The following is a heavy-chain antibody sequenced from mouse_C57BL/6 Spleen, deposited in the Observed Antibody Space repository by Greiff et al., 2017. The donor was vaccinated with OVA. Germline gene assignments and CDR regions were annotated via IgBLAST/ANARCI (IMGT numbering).Heavy chain of an antibody. D-gene: IGHD1-1*01. CDR2: IDPSDSYT. Sequence: LQPGAELVMPGASVKLSCKASGYTFTSYWMHWVKQRPGQGLEWIGEIDPSDSYTNYNQKFKGKSTLTVDKSSSTAYMQLSSLTSEDSAVYYCARTGGSSRYYAMDYWGQGTSVTVSS. CDR3: ARTGGSSRYYAMDY. CDR1: GYTFTSYW. V-gene: IGHV1-69*01. J-gene: IGHJ4*01.